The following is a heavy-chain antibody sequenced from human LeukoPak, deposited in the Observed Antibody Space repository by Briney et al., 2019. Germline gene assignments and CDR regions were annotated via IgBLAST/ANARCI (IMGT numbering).Heavy chain of an antibody. D-gene: IGHD4-17*01. J-gene: IGHJ4*02. V-gene: IGHV4-59*01. CDR3: ARDYGDYMYDY. CDR1: GGSISSYY. Sequence: SETLSLTCTVSGGSISSYYWSWIRQPPGKGLEWIGYIYYSGSTNYNPSLKSRVTISVDTSKNQFSLKLSSVTAADTAVYYCARDYGDYMYDYWGRGTLVTVSS. CDR2: IYYSGST.